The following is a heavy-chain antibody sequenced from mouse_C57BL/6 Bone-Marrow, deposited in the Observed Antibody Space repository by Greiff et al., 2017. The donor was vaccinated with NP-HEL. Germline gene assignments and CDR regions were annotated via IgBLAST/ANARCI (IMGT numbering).Heavy chain of an antibody. CDR1: GYTFTSYW. CDR3: ARTAQAALAY. D-gene: IGHD3-2*02. Sequence: VQLQQPGAELVKPGASVKLSCKASGYTFTSYWMHWVKQRPGQGLEWIGMIHPNSGSTNYNEKFKSKATLTVDKSSSTAYMQLSSLTSEDAAVYYCARTAQAALAYWGQGTLVTVSA. J-gene: IGHJ3*01. V-gene: IGHV1-64*01. CDR2: IHPNSGST.